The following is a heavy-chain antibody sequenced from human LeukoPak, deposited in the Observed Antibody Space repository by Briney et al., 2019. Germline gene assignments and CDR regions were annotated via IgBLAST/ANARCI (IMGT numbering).Heavy chain of an antibody. CDR1: GFTFSSYS. Sequence: LGGSLRLSCAASGFTFSSYSMNWVRQAPGKGLEWVSAISGSSTYIYYADSVKGRFTISRDNAKNSVYLQMNSLRAEDTAVYYCASVPGETLKRAIDYWGRGTLVTVSS. J-gene: IGHJ4*02. CDR2: ISGSSTYI. V-gene: IGHV3-21*01. CDR3: ASVPGETLKRAIDY. D-gene: IGHD3-10*01.